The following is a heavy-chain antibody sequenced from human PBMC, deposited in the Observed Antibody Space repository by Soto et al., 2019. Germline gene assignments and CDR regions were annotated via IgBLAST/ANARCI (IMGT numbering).Heavy chain of an antibody. Sequence: SETLSLTCTVSDHSISSSAYYWGRIRQPPGKGREWIGSIYYSGSMSYTPSLKSRVTISVDTSKNQFSLKLSSVTAADTAVYYCARRWGRTFDYWGQGTLVTVSS. CDR3: ARRWGRTFDY. D-gene: IGHD7-27*01. CDR1: DHSISSSAYY. CDR2: IYYSGSM. V-gene: IGHV4-39*01. J-gene: IGHJ4*02.